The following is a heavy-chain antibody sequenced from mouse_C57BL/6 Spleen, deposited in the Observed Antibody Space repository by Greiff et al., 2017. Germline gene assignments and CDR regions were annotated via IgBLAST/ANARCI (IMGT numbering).Heavy chain of an antibody. V-gene: IGHV5-9*01. J-gene: IGHJ2*02. CDR3: ARQVTTYYLDY. CDR1: GFTFSSYT. CDR2: ISGGGGNT. D-gene: IGHD2-1*01. Sequence: EVQGVESGGGLVKPGGSLKLSCAASGFTFSSYTMSWVRQTPEKRLEWVATISGGGGNTYYPDSVKGRFTISRDKAKNTLYLQMRSLRSEDTALYYCARQVTTYYLDYWGQGTSLTVSS.